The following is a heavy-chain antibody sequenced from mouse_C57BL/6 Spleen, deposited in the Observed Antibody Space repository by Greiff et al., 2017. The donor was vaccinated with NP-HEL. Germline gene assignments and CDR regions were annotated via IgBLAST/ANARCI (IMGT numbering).Heavy chain of an antibody. V-gene: IGHV5-16*01. D-gene: IGHD1-1*01. Sequence: EVMLVESEGGLVQPGSSMKLSCTASGFTFSDYYMAWVRQVPEKGLEWVANINYDGSSTYYLDSLKSRFIISRDNAKNILYLQMSSLKSEDTATYYCARYYGSSYAYFDVWGTGTTVTVSS. CDR3: ARYYGSSYAYFDV. J-gene: IGHJ1*03. CDR2: INYDGSST. CDR1: GFTFSDYY.